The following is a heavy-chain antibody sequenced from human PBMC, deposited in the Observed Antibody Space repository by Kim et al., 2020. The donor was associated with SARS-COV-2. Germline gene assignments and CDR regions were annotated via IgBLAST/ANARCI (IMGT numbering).Heavy chain of an antibody. V-gene: IGHV3-30*07. CDR3: ARENRGVAGYYGMDV. D-gene: IGHD3-10*01. Sequence: DSAKGRFTNSRDNSKNTLYLQMNSLRAEDTAVYYCARENRGVAGYYGMDVWGQGTTVTVSS. J-gene: IGHJ6*02.